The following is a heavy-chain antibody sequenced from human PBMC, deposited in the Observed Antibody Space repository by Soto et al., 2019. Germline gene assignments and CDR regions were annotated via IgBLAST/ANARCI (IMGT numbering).Heavy chain of an antibody. J-gene: IGHJ4*02. V-gene: IGHV3-30*18. Sequence: GGSLRLSCAASGFTFSSYGMHWVRQAPGKGLEWVAVISYDGSNKYYADSVKGRFTISRDNSKNTLYLQMNSLRAEDTAVYYCAKDIVPFGWYYFDYWGQGTLVTVSS. CDR3: AKDIVPFGWYYFDY. D-gene: IGHD6-19*01. CDR1: GFTFSSYG. CDR2: ISYDGSNK.